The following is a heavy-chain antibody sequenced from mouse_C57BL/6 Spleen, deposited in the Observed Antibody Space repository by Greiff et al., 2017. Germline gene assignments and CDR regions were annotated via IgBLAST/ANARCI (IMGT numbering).Heavy chain of an antibody. CDR1: GYTFTNYW. CDR3: ARLICDYDGHFDV. CDR2: IYPGGGNT. Sequence: QVQLKQSGAELVRPGTSVKMSCKASGYTFTNYWIGWVKQRPGHGLEWIGGIYPGGGNTNYNEKFKGKATLTADKSSSTAYMQFSSLTSEDSAVYCCARLICDYDGHFDVWGKGTTLTVAS. D-gene: IGHD2-4*01. V-gene: IGHV1-63*01. J-gene: IGHJ1*03.